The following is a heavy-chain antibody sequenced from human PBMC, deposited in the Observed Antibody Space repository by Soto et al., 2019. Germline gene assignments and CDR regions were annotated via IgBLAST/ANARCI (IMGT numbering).Heavy chain of an antibody. J-gene: IGHJ4*02. CDR2: VNSNSGGT. Sequence: ASVKVSCKASGYSFTAYYMHWVRQAPGQGLEWMGLVNSNSGGTTYAQKFQGRVTMTRDTSITTAYMELSGLRAEDTAVYYCAKAGGAAGTVDYFDYWGQGTLVTVSS. CDR1: GYSFTAYY. D-gene: IGHD6-13*01. CDR3: AKAGGAAGTVDYFDY. V-gene: IGHV1-2*02.